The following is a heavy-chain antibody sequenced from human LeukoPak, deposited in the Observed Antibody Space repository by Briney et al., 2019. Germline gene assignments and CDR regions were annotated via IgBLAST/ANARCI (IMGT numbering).Heavy chain of an antibody. CDR2: IYNSGST. Sequence: SETLSLTCTVCGGSISSHYWSWLRQPPGKGLEWIGYIYNSGSTNYNPSLKSRVTMSVDTSKNHMSLKLSSVTAADTAMYFCARSTMVNTATGWFDPWGQGTLVTVSS. CDR3: ARSTMVNTATGWFDP. V-gene: IGHV4-59*11. D-gene: IGHD4/OR15-4a*01. CDR1: GGSISSHY. J-gene: IGHJ5*02.